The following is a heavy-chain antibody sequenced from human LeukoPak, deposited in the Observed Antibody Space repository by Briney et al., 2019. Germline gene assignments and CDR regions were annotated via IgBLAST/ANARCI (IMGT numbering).Heavy chain of an antibody. CDR2: IYHSGST. Sequence: SETLSLTCAVSGGSISSGGYSWSWIRLPAGKGVEWIGYIYHSGSTYYNPSLKSRVTISVDRSKNQFSLKLSSVTAADTAVYYCARDFDGYLDYWGQGTLVTVSS. V-gene: IGHV4-30-2*01. CDR1: GGSISSGGYS. CDR3: ARDFDGYLDY. J-gene: IGHJ4*02. D-gene: IGHD3-9*01.